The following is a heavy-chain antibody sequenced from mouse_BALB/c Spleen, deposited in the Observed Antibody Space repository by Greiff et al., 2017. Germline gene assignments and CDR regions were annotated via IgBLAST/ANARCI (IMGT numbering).Heavy chain of an antibody. J-gene: IGHJ3*01. CDR2: ISTYYGDA. Sequence: QVQLQQSGAELVRPGVSVKISCKGSGYTFTDYAMHWVKQSHAKSLEWIGVISTYYGDASYNQKFKGKATMTVDKSSSTAYMELARLTSEDSAIYYCARSTMITTENWFAYWGQGTLVTVSA. V-gene: IGHV1S137*01. CDR1: GYTFTDYA. D-gene: IGHD2-4*01. CDR3: ARSTMITTENWFAY.